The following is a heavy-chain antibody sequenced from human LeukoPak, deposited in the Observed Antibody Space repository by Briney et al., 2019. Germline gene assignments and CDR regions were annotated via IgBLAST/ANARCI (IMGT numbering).Heavy chain of an antibody. CDR1: GFTFSSYA. CDR3: AKGGEFSSSSFGDY. V-gene: IGHV3-23*01. J-gene: IGHJ4*02. CDR2: LIHSAGGT. Sequence: GGSLRLSCAASGFTFSSYAMSWVRQAPGKGLEWVSLIHSAGGTYYADSVMGRFTISRDNAKNTLYLQMNNLGAEDTAIYYCAKGGEFSSSSFGDYWGRGTLVAVSS. D-gene: IGHD6-13*01.